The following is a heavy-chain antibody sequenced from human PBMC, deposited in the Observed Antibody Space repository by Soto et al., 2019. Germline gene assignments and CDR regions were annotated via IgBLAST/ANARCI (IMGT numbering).Heavy chain of an antibody. CDR2: VYYTGST. CDR3: ARDRSNSPDLLDS. J-gene: IGHJ4*02. Sequence: QVQLQESGPGLVKPSQTLSLTCSVSGGSIISDEYYWTWIRQPPGGGLEWIGHVYYTGSTSYSPSLKSRLTISLDTSKNQFSLRLNSVSAADTAVYYCARDRSNSPDLLDSWGRGTLVTVSS. D-gene: IGHD1-1*01. CDR1: GGSIISDEYY. V-gene: IGHV4-30-4*01.